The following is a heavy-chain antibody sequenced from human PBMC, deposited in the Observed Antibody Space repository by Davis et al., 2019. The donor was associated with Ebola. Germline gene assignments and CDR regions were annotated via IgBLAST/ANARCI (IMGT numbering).Heavy chain of an antibody. D-gene: IGHD6-13*01. CDR2: ISSSSSTI. V-gene: IGHV3-48*04. CDR1: GFTFSSYT. J-gene: IGHJ4*02. CDR3: ARGSSWYTY. Sequence: GGSLRLSCAVSGFTFSSYTMNWVRQAPGKGLEWVSSISSSSSTINYADSVKGRFTISRDNAKNSLYLQMNSLRAEDTAVYYWARGSSWYTYWGQGTLVTVAS.